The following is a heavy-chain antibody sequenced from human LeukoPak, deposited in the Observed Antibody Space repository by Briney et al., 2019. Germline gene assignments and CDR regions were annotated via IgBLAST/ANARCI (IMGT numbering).Heavy chain of an antibody. CDR2: ISAYNGNT. V-gene: IGHV1-18*01. D-gene: IGHD2-2*01. CDR1: GYTFTSYG. J-gene: IGHJ5*02. Sequence: ASVKVSCKASGYTFTSYGISWVRQAPGQGLEWMGWISAYNGNTNYAQELQGRVTMTTDTSTSTAYKELRSLRSDDTAVYYCARDSDIVVVPAPGPWGQGTLVTVSS. CDR3: ARDSDIVVVPAPGP.